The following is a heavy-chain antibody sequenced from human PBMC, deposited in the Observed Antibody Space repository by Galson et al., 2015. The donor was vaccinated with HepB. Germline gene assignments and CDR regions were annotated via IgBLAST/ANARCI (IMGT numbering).Heavy chain of an antibody. V-gene: IGHV1-46*01. CDR2: INPSGGST. Sequence: SVKVSCKASGYTFTNYYIHWVRQAPGQGLEWMGIINPSGGSTIDAQKFQGRVTMTRDTSTSIVYMDLSSLRSEDTAVYYCARGRQRFSGSYYNFLPMDVWGKGTTVTVSS. J-gene: IGHJ6*03. CDR1: GYTFTNYY. CDR3: ARGRQRFSGSYYNFLPMDV. D-gene: IGHD3-10*01.